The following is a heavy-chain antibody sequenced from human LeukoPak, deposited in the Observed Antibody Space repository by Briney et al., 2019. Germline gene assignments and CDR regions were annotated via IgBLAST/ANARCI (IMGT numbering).Heavy chain of an antibody. CDR1: GGSFSGYY. V-gene: IGHV4-34*01. CDR2: IDHSGST. D-gene: IGHD3-22*01. Sequence: SETLSLTCAVYGGSFSGYYWSWIRQPPGKGLEWIGEIDHSGSTNYNPSLKSRVTISVDTSKNQFSLKLSSVTAADTAVYYCARVGGITMIVVFISDAFDIWGQGTMVTVSS. CDR3: ARVGGITMIVVFISDAFDI. J-gene: IGHJ3*02.